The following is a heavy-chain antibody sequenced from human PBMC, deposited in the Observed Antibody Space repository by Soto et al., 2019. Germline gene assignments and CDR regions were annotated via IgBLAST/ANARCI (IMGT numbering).Heavy chain of an antibody. Sequence: QVQLVESGGGVVQPGRSLRLSCAASGFTFSSYAMHWVRQAPGKGLEWVAVISYDGSNKYYADSVKGRFTISRDNSKNPLYLQMNSLRAEDTAVYYCAREKRLIAAGGHFDLWGRGTLVTVSS. CDR3: AREKRLIAAGGHFDL. D-gene: IGHD6-13*01. CDR2: ISYDGSNK. V-gene: IGHV3-30-3*01. CDR1: GFTFSSYA. J-gene: IGHJ2*01.